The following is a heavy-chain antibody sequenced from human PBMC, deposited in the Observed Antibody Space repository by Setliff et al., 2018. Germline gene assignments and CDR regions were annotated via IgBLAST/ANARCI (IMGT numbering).Heavy chain of an antibody. CDR3: VRANYYASGNFYTYYMDV. V-gene: IGHV4-59*08. CDR1: GGSISSSY. Sequence: SETLSLTCTVSGGSISSSYWSWVRQPPGKGLEWIGYFYHSGSSNYNPSLKGRVTISVDTPNNQLSLKLSSVTAADTAVYYCVRANYYASGNFYTYYMDVWGKGTAVTVSS. J-gene: IGHJ6*03. CDR2: FYHSGSS. D-gene: IGHD3-10*01.